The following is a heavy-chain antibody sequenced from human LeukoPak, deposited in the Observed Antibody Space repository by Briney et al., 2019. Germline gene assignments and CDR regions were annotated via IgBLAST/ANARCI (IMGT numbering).Heavy chain of an antibody. J-gene: IGHJ4*02. CDR3: TRRALGY. CDR2: INWNGRSI. V-gene: IGHV3-9*02. Sequence: PGGSLRLSRTASVSTSDDYAMHWVRQAPGKGLEWVAGINWNGRSIGYADSVKGRFTISRDNAKNSMYLQINSLTTDDTALYYCTRRALGYWGQGTLVTVSS. D-gene: IGHD7-27*01. CDR1: VSTSDDYA.